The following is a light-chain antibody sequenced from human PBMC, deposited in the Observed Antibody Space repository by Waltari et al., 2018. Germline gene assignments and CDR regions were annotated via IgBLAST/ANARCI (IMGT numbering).Light chain of an antibody. CDR2: EVN. V-gene: IGLV2-23*02. J-gene: IGLJ3*02. CDR3: SSHTSDLSWL. Sequence: QPALTHPAPVSGPPGQSIPIPCTGTSSDVGSYNRVSWYQQNPGEVPKLMIYEVNKRPSGVADRFSGSKSGNTATLTISGLQAEDEADYYCSSHTSDLSWLFGGGTKVTVL. CDR1: SSDVGSYNR.